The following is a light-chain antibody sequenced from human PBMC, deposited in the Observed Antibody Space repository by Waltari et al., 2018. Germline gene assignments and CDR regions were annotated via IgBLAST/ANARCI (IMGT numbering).Light chain of an antibody. CDR3: SSYAGSGTVV. Sequence: QSALTQPPSASGSPGQSVAISCTGTSRDIGRYNLVSWYQQDPGKAPKLIVYDVTKRPSGVPERFPGSKSGMTAFLIVSGLQAGDEADYYCSSYAGSGTVVFGRGTKLTVL. J-gene: IGLJ2*01. CDR2: DVT. V-gene: IGLV2-8*01. CDR1: SRDIGRYNL.